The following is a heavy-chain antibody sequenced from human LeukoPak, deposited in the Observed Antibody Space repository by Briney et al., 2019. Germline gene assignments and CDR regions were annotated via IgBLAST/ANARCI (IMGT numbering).Heavy chain of an antibody. CDR2: LIPIFGTA. CDR1: GGTFSSYA. D-gene: IGHD6-6*01. Sequence: SVKVSCKASGGTFSSYAISWVRQAPGQGLEWMGGLIPIFGTANYAQKFQGRVTITTDESTSTAYMELSSLRSEDTAVYYCASRDPTYSSSARCYFDYWGQGTLVTVSS. V-gene: IGHV1-69*05. J-gene: IGHJ4*02. CDR3: ASRDPTYSSSARCYFDY.